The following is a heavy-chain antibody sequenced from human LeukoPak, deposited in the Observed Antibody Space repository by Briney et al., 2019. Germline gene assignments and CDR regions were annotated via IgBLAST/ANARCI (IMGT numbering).Heavy chain of an antibody. Sequence: GGSLRLSCAASGFTFSSYGMHWVRQAPGKGLEWVAVISYDGSNKYYADSVKGRFTIPRDNSKNTLYLQMNSLRAEDTAVYYCAKLPDGYSSGSDAFDIWGQGTMVTVSS. V-gene: IGHV3-30*18. J-gene: IGHJ3*02. D-gene: IGHD6-19*01. CDR2: ISYDGSNK. CDR3: AKLPDGYSSGSDAFDI. CDR1: GFTFSSYG.